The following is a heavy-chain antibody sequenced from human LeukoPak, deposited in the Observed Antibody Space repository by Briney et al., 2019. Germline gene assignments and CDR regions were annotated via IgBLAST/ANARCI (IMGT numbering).Heavy chain of an antibody. CDR3: ARESCSSTSCYGWFDA. D-gene: IGHD2-2*01. J-gene: IGHJ5*02. Sequence: ASVKVSCKASGYTFTSYYMHWVRQAPGQGLEWMGRINPNSGGTDYAQKFQGRVTMTRDTSISTAYMELSRLRSDDTAVYYCARESCSSTSCYGWFDAWGQGTLVTVSS. V-gene: IGHV1-2*06. CDR1: GYTFTSYY. CDR2: INPNSGGT.